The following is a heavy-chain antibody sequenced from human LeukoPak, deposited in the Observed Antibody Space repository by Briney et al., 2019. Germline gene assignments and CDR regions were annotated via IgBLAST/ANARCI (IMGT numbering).Heavy chain of an antibody. V-gene: IGHV3-21*01. Sequence: GGSLRLSCAASGFTFSDYSINWVRQAPGKGLEWVSSISSSSAYIYYIDSVRGRFTISRDNAKNTLYLQMNSLRAEDTAVYYCASYYDSSGYPFDYWGQGTLVTVSS. J-gene: IGHJ4*02. CDR2: ISSSSAYI. D-gene: IGHD3-22*01. CDR1: GFTFSDYS. CDR3: ASYYDSSGYPFDY.